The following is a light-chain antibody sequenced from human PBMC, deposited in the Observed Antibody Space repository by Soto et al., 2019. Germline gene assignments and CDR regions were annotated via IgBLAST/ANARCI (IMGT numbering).Light chain of an antibody. CDR1: QGIIDN. J-gene: IGKJ1*01. V-gene: IGKV1-27*01. Sequence: DIQMTQSPSSLSASVGDTVTITCRASQGIIDNCAWYQQRPGKAPTILIYAASTLHIGVPSRFSGSGAGTEFTLTIRSLQPEDVATYCCQKYDTAPQPFGPGPKVEIK. CDR2: AAS. CDR3: QKYDTAPQP.